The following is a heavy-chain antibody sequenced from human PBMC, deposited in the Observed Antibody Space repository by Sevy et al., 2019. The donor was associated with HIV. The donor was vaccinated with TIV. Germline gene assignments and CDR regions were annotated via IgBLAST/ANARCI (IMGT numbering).Heavy chain of an antibody. J-gene: IGHJ5*01. CDR2: SSWNSGSK. Sequence: GGSLRLSCVASGFTFDDYAMHWVRQAPGKGPEWVSGSSWNSGSKGYAESVKGRFTISRDNAKNSLYLQMNSLGVEDTALYYCAKGIGYSNGWYSGFDSWGQGTLVTVSS. V-gene: IGHV3-9*01. CDR1: GFTFDDYA. CDR3: AKGIGYSNGWYSGFDS. D-gene: IGHD6-19*01.